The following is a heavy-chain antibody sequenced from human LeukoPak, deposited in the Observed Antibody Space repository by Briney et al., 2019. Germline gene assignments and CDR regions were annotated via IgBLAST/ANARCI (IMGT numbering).Heavy chain of an antibody. J-gene: IGHJ6*02. V-gene: IGHV3-30*02. CDR1: GFTFSSYG. Sequence: PGGSLRLSRAASGFTFSSYGMHWVRQAPRKGLWWVSFIRYAGSNKYYADSVKGRFAISRDNSKNTLYLQMNSLRAEDTAVYYCATSYWRSGCYYGMDVWGQGTTVTVSS. CDR2: IRYAGSNK. D-gene: IGHD2-8*02. CDR3: ATSYWRSGCYYGMDV.